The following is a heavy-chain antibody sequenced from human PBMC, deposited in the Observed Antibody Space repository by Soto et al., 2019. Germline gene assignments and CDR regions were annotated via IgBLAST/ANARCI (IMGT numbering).Heavy chain of an antibody. Sequence: QVQLQQWGAGLLKPSETLSLTCAVYGGSFSAYYWTWIRQPPGTGLEWIGEINHSGSTNYNPSLKSRVTISVDTSQNQFSLTLTFVTAADTAVYYCARDKITGLFDYWGQGTLVTVSS. D-gene: IGHD2-8*02. V-gene: IGHV4-34*01. J-gene: IGHJ4*02. CDR3: ARDKITGLFDY. CDR1: GGSFSAYY. CDR2: INHSGST.